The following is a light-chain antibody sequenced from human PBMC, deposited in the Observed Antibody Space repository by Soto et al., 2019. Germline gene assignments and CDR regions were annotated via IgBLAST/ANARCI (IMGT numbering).Light chain of an antibody. CDR1: SSDVGGYNY. V-gene: IGLV2-14*01. CDR3: SSYTSRSSSTYV. Sequence: QSALTQRASVSGSTGQSITISCTGTSSDVGGYNYVSWYQQHPGKAPKLMIYDVSNRPSGVSNRFSGSKSSNTASLTISGLQAEDEADYYCSSYTSRSSSTYVFGTGTKVTVL. J-gene: IGLJ1*01. CDR2: DVS.